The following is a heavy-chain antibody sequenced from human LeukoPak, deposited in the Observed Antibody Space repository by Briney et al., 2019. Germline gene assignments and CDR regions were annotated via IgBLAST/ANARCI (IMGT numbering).Heavy chain of an antibody. CDR2: IKQDESEK. CDR3: ARGAYYFGY. CDR1: GFSFNSHW. J-gene: IGHJ4*02. Sequence: PGGSLRLSCAASGFSFNSHWMSWVRQTPGKGLEWVANIKQDESEKYYVASVKGRFTISRDNTKNSLYLQINRLRADDTAVYYCARGAYYFGYWGQGTLVSVSS. V-gene: IGHV3-7*01.